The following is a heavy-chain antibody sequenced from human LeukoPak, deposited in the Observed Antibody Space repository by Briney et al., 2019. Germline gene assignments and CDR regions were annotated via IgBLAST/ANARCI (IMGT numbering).Heavy chain of an antibody. D-gene: IGHD2-2*02. CDR3: ARLSIVVVPAAIGGDFDY. CDR1: GGSISSGDYY. Sequence: SETLSLTCTVSGGSISSGDYYWSWIRQPPGKGLEWIGYIYYSGSTYYNPSLKSRVTISVDTSKNQFSLKLSSVTAADTAVYYCARLSIVVVPAAIGGDFDYWGQGTLVTVSS. V-gene: IGHV4-30-4*08. CDR2: IYYSGST. J-gene: IGHJ4*02.